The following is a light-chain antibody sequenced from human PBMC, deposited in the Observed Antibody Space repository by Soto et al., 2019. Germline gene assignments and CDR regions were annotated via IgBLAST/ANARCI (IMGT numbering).Light chain of an antibody. J-gene: IGLJ1*01. CDR3: KSYTSSSLNV. CDR1: RSDVVCYNF. CDR2: EVS. Sequence: QSALTHPASVSGSPGQSITISCTGTRSDVVCYNFVSWYQHHPGKAPKLMIYEVSNRPSGVSNRFSGSKSGNTASLTISGLQAEDEADYYCKSYTSSSLNVFGTGTKVTVL. V-gene: IGLV2-14*01.